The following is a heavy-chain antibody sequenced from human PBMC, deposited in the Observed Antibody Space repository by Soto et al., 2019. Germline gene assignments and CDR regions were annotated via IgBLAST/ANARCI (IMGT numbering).Heavy chain of an antibody. V-gene: IGHV4-59*01. CDR3: ATRPPPGGWLGVFDF. CDR1: RGSISNYY. CDR2: VYHNGAT. D-gene: IGHD5-12*01. Sequence: SETLPLTCTVSRGSISNYYWIWIRQPPGKGPEWIGYVYHNGATNYNPSLESRVTISLDTSKNQFSLNLKSVTVADTAVYYCATRPPPGGWLGVFDFWSQGTLVTVSS. J-gene: IGHJ4*02.